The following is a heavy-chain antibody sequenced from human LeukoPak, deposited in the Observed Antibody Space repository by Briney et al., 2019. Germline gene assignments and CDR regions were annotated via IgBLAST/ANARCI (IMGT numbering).Heavy chain of an antibody. Sequence: GGSLRLSCAASGFTFSSYGMTWVRQAPGRGLEWVSYIRSSSSTMYYADSVKGRFTVSRDNAKSSLYLQMSSLRDEDTAVYYCARARGYNHGPQDYYFDYWGQGTLVTVSS. D-gene: IGHD5-18*01. CDR3: ARARGYNHGPQDYYFDY. CDR2: IRSSSSTM. V-gene: IGHV3-48*02. J-gene: IGHJ4*02. CDR1: GFTFSSYG.